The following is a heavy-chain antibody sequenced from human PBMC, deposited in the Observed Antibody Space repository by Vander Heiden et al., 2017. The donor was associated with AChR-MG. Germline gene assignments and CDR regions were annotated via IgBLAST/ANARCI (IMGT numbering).Heavy chain of an antibody. CDR3: ARGLRRLFDY. Sequence: EVQSVESGGGLVQPGGSLRLSCAASGFTFSSYEMNWVRQAPGKGLEWVSYISSSGSTIYYADSVKGRFTISRDNAKNSQYLQMNSLRAEDTAVYYCARGLRRLFDYWGQGTLVTVSS. J-gene: IGHJ4*02. CDR2: ISSSGSTI. V-gene: IGHV3-48*03. CDR1: GFTFSSYE. D-gene: IGHD2-15*01.